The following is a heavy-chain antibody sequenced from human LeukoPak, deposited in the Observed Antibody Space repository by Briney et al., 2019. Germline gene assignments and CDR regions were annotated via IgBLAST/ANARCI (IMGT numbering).Heavy chain of an antibody. J-gene: IGHJ6*02. CDR2: ISYDGSNK. CDR1: GFTFSSYG. V-gene: IGHV3-30*18. D-gene: IGHD3-16*02. Sequence: GRSLRLFCSASGFTFSSYGMHWVRQAPGKGLEWVAVISYDGSNKYYADSVKGQFTISRDNSKNTLYLQMNSLTAEDTAIYSCANDLRVGVFDKRYYYYGMDVGGQGTTVTVPS. CDR3: ANDLRVGVFDKRYYYYGMDV.